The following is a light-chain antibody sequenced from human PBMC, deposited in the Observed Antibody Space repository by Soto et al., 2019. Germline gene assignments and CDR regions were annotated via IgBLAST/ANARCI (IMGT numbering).Light chain of an antibody. V-gene: IGKV1-5*03. CDR1: QTISSW. CDR3: QHYNSYSEA. Sequence: DIQMTQSPSTLSGPVGDRVTITCRASQTISSWLAWYQQKPGKAPKLLIYKASTLKSGVPSRFSGSGSGTEFTLTISSLQPDDFATYYCQHYNSYSEAFGGGTKVDI. J-gene: IGKJ4*02. CDR2: KAS.